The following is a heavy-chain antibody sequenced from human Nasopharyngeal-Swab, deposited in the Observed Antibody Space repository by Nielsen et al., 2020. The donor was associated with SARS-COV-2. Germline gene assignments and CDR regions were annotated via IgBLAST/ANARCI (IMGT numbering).Heavy chain of an antibody. CDR3: AKDFVGQQTYYYYGMDV. V-gene: IGHV3-23*01. D-gene: IGHD6-13*01. CDR2: ISGSGGST. CDR1: GFTFSSYA. J-gene: IGHJ6*02. Sequence: GESLKISCAASGFTFSSYAMSWARQAPGKGLEWVSAISGSGGSTYYADSVKGRFTISRDNSKNTLYLQMNSLRAEDTAVYYCAKDFVGQQTYYYYGMDVWGQGTTVTVSS.